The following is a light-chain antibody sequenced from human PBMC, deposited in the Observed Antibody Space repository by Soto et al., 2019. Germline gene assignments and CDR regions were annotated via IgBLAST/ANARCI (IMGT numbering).Light chain of an antibody. Sequence: DIVLTQSPGTLSLSPGERASLSYRASQGVSSFYLAWYQQKPGQAPRLLIYGAFRRATGIPDRFSGSGSGTDFALTINRLEPEDFAVYYCQQYGDSLWTFGQGTKVEIK. CDR2: GAF. CDR1: QGVSSFY. J-gene: IGKJ1*01. CDR3: QQYGDSLWT. V-gene: IGKV3-20*01.